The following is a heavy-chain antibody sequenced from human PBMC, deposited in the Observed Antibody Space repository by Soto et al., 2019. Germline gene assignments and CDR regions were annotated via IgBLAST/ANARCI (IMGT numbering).Heavy chain of an antibody. Sequence: QVQLVQSGAEVKKPGSSVKVSCKASGGTFSTCAITWVRQAPGQGLEWMGGIIPVFGTAHYAQKFQGRVTITADESTNTAFMEMSSLRSEDTAVYYCARALEEYYYDSAGYYSDYWGQGTLVTVST. CDR3: ARALEEYYYDSAGYYSDY. J-gene: IGHJ4*02. V-gene: IGHV1-69*12. D-gene: IGHD3-22*01. CDR2: IIPVFGTA. CDR1: GGTFSTCA.